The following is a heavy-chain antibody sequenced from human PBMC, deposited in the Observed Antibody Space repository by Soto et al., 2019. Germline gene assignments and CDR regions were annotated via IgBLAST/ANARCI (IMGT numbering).Heavy chain of an antibody. V-gene: IGHV1-69*01. CDR1: GGTFSSYA. CDR3: ARLSSSAGAFAPTY. CDR2: IIPIFGTA. Sequence: QVQLVQSGAEVKKPGCSVKVSCKASGGTFSSYAISWVRQAPGQGLAWMGGIIPIFGTANYAQKFQGRVTITADESTSTADMELSSMRSEDTAVYYCARLSSSAGAFAPTYWCQGTTVIVSS. J-gene: IGHJ3*01. D-gene: IGHD6-6*01.